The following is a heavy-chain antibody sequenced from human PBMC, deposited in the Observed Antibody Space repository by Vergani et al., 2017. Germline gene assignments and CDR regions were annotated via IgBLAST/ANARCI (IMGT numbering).Heavy chain of an antibody. V-gene: IGHV3-30*01. CDR3: ATGSENYYDSSGYYHTQAEYFQQ. CDR2: ISYDGSNK. J-gene: IGHJ1*01. Sequence: QVQLVESGGGVVQPGRSLRLSCAASGFTFSSYAMHWVRQAPGTGLEWVAVISYDGSNKYYADSVKGRFTNSRDNSKKTRYLQMNSLRAEDTAVYYCATGSENYYDSSGYYHTQAEYFQQWGQGRLVTVSS. D-gene: IGHD3-22*01. CDR1: GFTFSSYA.